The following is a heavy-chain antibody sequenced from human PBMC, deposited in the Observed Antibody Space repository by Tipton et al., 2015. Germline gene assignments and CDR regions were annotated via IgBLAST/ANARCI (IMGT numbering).Heavy chain of an antibody. CDR3: ARDGYNSNYFDY. V-gene: IGHV4-31*03. D-gene: IGHD5-24*01. CDR1: GDSIRSDGYY. J-gene: IGHJ4*02. CDR2: IFYTGST. Sequence: TLSLTCTVSGDSIRSDGYYWSWIRQHPGKDLEWIGYIFYTGSTYYNPSLKSRATLSVDTSKNQFSLKLSSVTAADTAVYYCARDGYNSNYFDYWGQGTLVTVSS.